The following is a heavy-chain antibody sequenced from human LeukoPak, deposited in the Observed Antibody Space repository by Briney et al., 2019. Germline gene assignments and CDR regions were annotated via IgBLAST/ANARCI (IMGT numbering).Heavy chain of an antibody. V-gene: IGHV3-53*01. J-gene: IGHJ4*02. D-gene: IGHD2-21*02. CDR2: IYSGGST. Sequence: GGSLRLSCAASGFTVSGNYMTWVRQAPGKGLAWVSVIYSGGSTYYADSVKGRFTLSRDYSKNTLNLQMHSLIAEDTGVYYCATLVAATAHFDYWGQGTPVTVSS. CDR1: GFTVSGNY. CDR3: ATLVAATAHFDY.